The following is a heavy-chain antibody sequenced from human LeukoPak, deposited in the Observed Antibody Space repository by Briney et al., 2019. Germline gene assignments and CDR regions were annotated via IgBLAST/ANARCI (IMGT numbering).Heavy chain of an antibody. CDR1: GFTFSSYA. J-gene: IGHJ4*02. CDR3: AKGGYCSGGSCYWGAYYFDY. V-gene: IGHV3-23*01. D-gene: IGHD2-15*01. Sequence: GGSLRLSCAASGFTFSSYAMSWVRQAPGKGLEWVSAISGSGGCTYYADSVKGRFTISRDNSKNTLYLQMNSLRAEDTAVYYCAKGGYCSGGSCYWGAYYFDYWGQGTLVTVSS. CDR2: ISGSGGCT.